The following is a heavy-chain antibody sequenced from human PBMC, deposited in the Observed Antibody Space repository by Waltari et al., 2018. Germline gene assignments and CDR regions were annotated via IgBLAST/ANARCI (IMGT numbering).Heavy chain of an antibody. CDR1: GLTLSASE. Sequence: EVELVESGGGWVQPGGSLRLSCATLGLTLSASEMSWVRQAPGKGLEWVSYIDSSGTGKYYADSVKGRFTISRDNAEKSLYLQMNSLRAEDTAVYYCARDSSSGWYPIGYWGQGTLVTVSS. V-gene: IGHV3-48*03. CDR3: ARDSSSGWYPIGY. J-gene: IGHJ4*02. D-gene: IGHD6-19*01. CDR2: IDSSGTGK.